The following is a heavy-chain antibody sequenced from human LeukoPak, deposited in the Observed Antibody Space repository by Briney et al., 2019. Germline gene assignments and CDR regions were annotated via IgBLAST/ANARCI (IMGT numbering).Heavy chain of an antibody. J-gene: IGHJ4*02. CDR2: NNPDGSGA. D-gene: IGHD2-21*02. Sequence: PGGPLRLSCAASGFTFSNYWIYWVRQAPGKGLVWVARNNPDGSGATYADFVKGRFTISRDNAKNTLYLQMNSLRAEDTAVYYCARAVVVSAADYWGQGTLVTVSS. CDR1: GFTFSNYW. CDR3: ARAVVVSAADY. V-gene: IGHV3-74*01.